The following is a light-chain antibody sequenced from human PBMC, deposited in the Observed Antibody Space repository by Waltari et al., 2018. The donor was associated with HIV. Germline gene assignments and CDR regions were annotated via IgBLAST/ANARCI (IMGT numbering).Light chain of an antibody. CDR2: EVT. CDR3: SSYTRRGTVV. V-gene: IGLV2-14*01. CDR1: SSALGYYDY. J-gene: IGLJ2*01. Sequence: QSALTQPASVSGSPGQSIVLPCTGSSSALGYYDYVSWSQQYPGQAPKALIYEVTSRPAGTSSRFSGSKSATTAFLAISKLQTDDEADYFCSSYTRRGTVVFGGGTRLTVL.